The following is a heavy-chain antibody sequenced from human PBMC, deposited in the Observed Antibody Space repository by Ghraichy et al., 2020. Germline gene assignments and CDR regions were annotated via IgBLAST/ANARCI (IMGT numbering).Heavy chain of an antibody. CDR1: GYSISSGYY. V-gene: IGHV4-38-2*01. CDR3: ARLSAARPIFWFDP. Sequence: SETLSLTCAVSGYSISSGYYWGWIRQPPGKGLEWIGSIYHSGSTYHNPSLKSRVTISVDTSKNQFSLNLSSVTAADTAVYYCARLSAARPIFWFDPWGQGTLVTVSS. J-gene: IGHJ5*02. CDR2: IYHSGST. D-gene: IGHD6-6*01.